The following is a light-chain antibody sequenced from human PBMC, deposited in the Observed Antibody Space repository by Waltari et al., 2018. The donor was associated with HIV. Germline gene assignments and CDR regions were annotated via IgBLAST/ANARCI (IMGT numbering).Light chain of an antibody. CDR2: KAS. V-gene: IGKV1-5*03. J-gene: IGKJ2*01. CDR3: HQYNHNFPRT. CDR1: QSINTW. Sequence: DIQMTQSPSTLSASIGDRVSITCRASQSINTWLAWYQHKPGKAPKLLIYKASNLESGVPSRFSGSGSGTQFTLTINSLQPDDFATYYCHQYNHNFPRTFGQGTKLEIK.